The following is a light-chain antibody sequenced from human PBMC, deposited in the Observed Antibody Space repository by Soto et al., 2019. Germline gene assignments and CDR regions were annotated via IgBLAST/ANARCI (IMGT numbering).Light chain of an antibody. CDR2: AAS. Sequence: DIQMPQSPSPLSSSVGDIVTIACRASQSISNYLNWYQQRPGKAPKLLIYAASSLQSGVPSRFSGSGSGTDFTLTISSLQPEDFVTYYCQQTYSTPITFGQGTRLEI. V-gene: IGKV1-39*01. CDR3: QQTYSTPIT. CDR1: QSISNY. J-gene: IGKJ5*01.